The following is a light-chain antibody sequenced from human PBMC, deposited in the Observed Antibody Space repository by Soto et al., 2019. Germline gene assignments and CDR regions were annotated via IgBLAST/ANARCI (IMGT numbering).Light chain of an antibody. Sequence: DIQMTQSPSTLSASVGDRVTITCRASQSIGSWLAWYQQKPGKAPKVLIYKASSLESGVPSRFSGSGSRTEFPLTISSLQPDDFATYYCQQYKSYFRTFGQGTKVEIK. J-gene: IGKJ1*01. CDR3: QQYKSYFRT. CDR1: QSIGSW. V-gene: IGKV1-5*03. CDR2: KAS.